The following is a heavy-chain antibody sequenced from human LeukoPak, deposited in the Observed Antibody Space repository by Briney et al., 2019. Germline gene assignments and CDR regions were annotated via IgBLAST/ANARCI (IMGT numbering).Heavy chain of an antibody. CDR2: ISAYNGNT. CDR1: GYTFTSYG. D-gene: IGHD3-22*01. J-gene: IGHJ4*02. Sequence: GASVKVSCKASGYTFTSYGISWVRQAPGQGLEWMGWISAYNGNTNYAQKLQGRVTMTTDTSTSTAYMELRSLRSDDTAVYYCARESYYDSSGYSTDYWGQGTLVTVSS. CDR3: ARESYYDSSGYSTDY. V-gene: IGHV1-18*01.